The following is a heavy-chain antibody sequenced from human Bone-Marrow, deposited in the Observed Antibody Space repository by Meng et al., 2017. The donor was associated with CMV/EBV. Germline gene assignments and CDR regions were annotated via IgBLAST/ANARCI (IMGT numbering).Heavy chain of an antibody. D-gene: IGHD4-11*01. Sequence: SVKVSCKASGGTFSSYAISWVRQAPGQGLEWMGGIIPIFGTANYAQKFQGRVTITTDESTSTAYMELSSLRSEDTAVYYFNYEERGGGYYFDYWGQGTLVTVSS. V-gene: IGHV1-69*05. CDR3: NYEERGGGYYFDY. J-gene: IGHJ4*02. CDR2: IIPIFGTA. CDR1: GGTFSSYA.